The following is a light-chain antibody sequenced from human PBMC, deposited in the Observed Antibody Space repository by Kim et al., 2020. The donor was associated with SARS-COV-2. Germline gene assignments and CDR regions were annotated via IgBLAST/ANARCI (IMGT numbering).Light chain of an antibody. Sequence: SPGERATLSCRASESVSHNLAWYQQKPGQAPRLLLHGASTRATGIPGRFSGSGSGTEFTLTISNLQSEDFAVYYCQHYNDWPPLTFGGGTKVDIK. CDR3: QHYNDWPPLT. CDR2: GAS. CDR1: ESVSHN. V-gene: IGKV3-15*01. J-gene: IGKJ4*01.